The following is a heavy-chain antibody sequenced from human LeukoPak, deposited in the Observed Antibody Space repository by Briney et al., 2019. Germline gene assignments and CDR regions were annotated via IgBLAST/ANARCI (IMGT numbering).Heavy chain of an antibody. V-gene: IGHV3-30*02. CDR2: IRYDGSNK. D-gene: IGHD2-21*02. CDR3: TTSLPHIVDVTSSDGGN. Sequence: PGGSLRLSCAASGFTFSSYGMHWVRQAPGKGLEWVAFIRYDGSNKYYADSVKGRFTISRDNSKNTLYLQMNSLRAEDTAVYYCTTSLPHIVDVTSSDGGNWGQGTLVTVSS. J-gene: IGHJ4*02. CDR1: GFTFSSYG.